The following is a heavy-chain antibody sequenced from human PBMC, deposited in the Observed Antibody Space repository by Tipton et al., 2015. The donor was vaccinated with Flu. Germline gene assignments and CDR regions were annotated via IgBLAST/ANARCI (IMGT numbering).Heavy chain of an antibody. J-gene: IGHJ4*02. V-gene: IGHV3-30*02. D-gene: IGHD6-19*01. CDR3: AKDGWDTSGWYPFDY. CDR1: GFMFSGYG. CDR2: IRHDESDK. Sequence: SGFMFSGYGMHWVRQAPGKGLEWVAFIRHDESDKYYADSVKGRFTISRDNSKNALYLAINSLRTEDTAVQYCAKDGWDTSGWYPFDYWGQGTLVTVSS.